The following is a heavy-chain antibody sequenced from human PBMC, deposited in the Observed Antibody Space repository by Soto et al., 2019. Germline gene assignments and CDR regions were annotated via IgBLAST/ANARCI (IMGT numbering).Heavy chain of an antibody. CDR1: GFSLTTRGVA. CDR3: AHRSEFSSGRWFYDY. J-gene: IGHJ4*02. Sequence: QITLKESGPTLVRPTQTVTLTCTFYGFSLTTRGVAVGWIRQPPGKALEWLALVYWDDSKEYSTSMKIGLTITRDTSRNQVVLTVTNVDPVDTATYYCAHRSEFSSGRWFYDYWGQGILVTVSS. D-gene: IGHD3-10*01. V-gene: IGHV2-5*02. CDR2: VYWDDSK.